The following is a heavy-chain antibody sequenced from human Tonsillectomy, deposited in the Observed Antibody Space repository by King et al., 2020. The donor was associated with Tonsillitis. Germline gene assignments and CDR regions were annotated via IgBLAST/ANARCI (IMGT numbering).Heavy chain of an antibody. Sequence: QLVQSGAEVKKPGASVKVSCKASGYTFTSYYIHWVRQAPGQGLEWMGVINPSDGSRSTAQKSRGRVSMTRDTSTSTLYMELSSLRSEDAAVYFCARDRAIQLSFGPDFWGQGTLVTVSS. CDR1: GYTFTSYY. CDR2: INPSDGSR. D-gene: IGHD5-18*01. CDR3: ARDRAIQLSFGPDF. J-gene: IGHJ4*02. V-gene: IGHV1-46*01.